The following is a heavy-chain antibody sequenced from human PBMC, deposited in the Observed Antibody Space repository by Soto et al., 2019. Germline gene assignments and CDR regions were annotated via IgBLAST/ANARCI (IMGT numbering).Heavy chain of an antibody. Sequence: QVQLVQSGAEVKKPGSWLKASCKASGGTFGSFAIAWVGQAPGQGLGWLGGIIPFFGKATYAQKFQGGVTITADECTSTAYMELSSLRSEDTAVYYCALRSAHFGSSEEIPDYWGQGTLVTVSS. D-gene: IGHD6-19*01. J-gene: IGHJ4*02. V-gene: IGHV1-69*01. CDR3: ALRSAHFGSSEEIPDY. CDR2: IIPFFGKA. CDR1: GGTFGSFA.